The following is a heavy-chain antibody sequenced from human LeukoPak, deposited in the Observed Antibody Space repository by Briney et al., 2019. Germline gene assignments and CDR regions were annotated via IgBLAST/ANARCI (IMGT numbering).Heavy chain of an antibody. D-gene: IGHD1-26*01. J-gene: IGHJ6*03. Sequence: PSETLSLTCAVYGGSFSGYYRSWMRQPPGKGLELIGEINHSGSTDYNPSLKSRVTISVDTSKNQFSLKLSSVTAADTAVYYCARLTVGATRNYYYYYYMDVWGKGTTVTISS. CDR1: GGSFSGYY. V-gene: IGHV4-34*01. CDR2: INHSGST. CDR3: ARLTVGATRNYYYYYYMDV.